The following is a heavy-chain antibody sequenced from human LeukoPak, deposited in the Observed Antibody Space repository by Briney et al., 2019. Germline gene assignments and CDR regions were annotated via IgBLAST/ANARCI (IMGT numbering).Heavy chain of an antibody. Sequence: PSETLSLTCTVSGGSVNSGGYYWSWIRQPPGKGLEWIGEINHSGSTNYNPSLKSRVTISVDTSKNQFSLKLSSVTAADTAVYYCARGLRDRRTLYCSSTSCHSVVDNWFDPWGRGTLVTVSS. CDR3: ARGLRDRRTLYCSSTSCHSVVDNWFDP. CDR1: GGSVNSGGYY. J-gene: IGHJ5*02. V-gene: IGHV4-34*01. D-gene: IGHD2-2*01. CDR2: INHSGST.